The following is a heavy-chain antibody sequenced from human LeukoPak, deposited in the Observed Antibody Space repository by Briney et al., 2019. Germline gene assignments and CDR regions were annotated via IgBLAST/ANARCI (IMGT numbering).Heavy chain of an antibody. Sequence: GGSLRLSCAASGFTFSDYYMSWIRQAPGKGLEWVSYISSSSSYTNYADSVKGRFTISRDNAKNSLYLRMNSLRAEDTAVYYCARASNYDILTGYPYYGMDVWGQGTTVTVSS. V-gene: IGHV3-11*05. CDR2: ISSSSSYT. CDR1: GFTFSDYY. CDR3: ARASNYDILTGYPYYGMDV. D-gene: IGHD3-9*01. J-gene: IGHJ6*02.